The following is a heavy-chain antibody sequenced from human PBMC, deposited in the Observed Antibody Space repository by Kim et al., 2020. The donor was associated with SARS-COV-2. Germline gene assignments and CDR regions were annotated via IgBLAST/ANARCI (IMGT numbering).Heavy chain of an antibody. Sequence: SETLSLTCTVSGGSISSGGYYWSWIRQHPGKGLEWIGYIYYSGSTYYNPSLKSRVTISVDTSKNQFSLKLSSVTAADTAVYYCARDARVYEQQLPTGGDYYYYYGMDVWGQGTTVTVSS. D-gene: IGHD6-13*01. CDR1: GGSISSGGYY. V-gene: IGHV4-31*03. CDR2: IYYSGST. CDR3: ARDARVYEQQLPTGGDYYYYYGMDV. J-gene: IGHJ6*02.